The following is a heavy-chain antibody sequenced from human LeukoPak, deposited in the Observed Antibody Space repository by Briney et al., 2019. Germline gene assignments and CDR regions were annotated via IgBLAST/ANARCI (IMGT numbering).Heavy chain of an antibody. CDR2: MCGTAGCT. J-gene: IGHJ5*01. D-gene: IGHD3-22*01. CDR1: GYTFYMYA. CDR3: AKDRPNFHENSGHYYRRDGDS. Sequence: GGSLRLSCQASGYTFYMYAMSWVRQAPGKGLEWVASMCGTAGCTFYPDSVKGRFTISRDNSKNVLYLRMNSLTAEDTAIYYCAKDRPNFHENSGHYYRRDGDSWGQGTLVTVSS. V-gene: IGHV3-23*01.